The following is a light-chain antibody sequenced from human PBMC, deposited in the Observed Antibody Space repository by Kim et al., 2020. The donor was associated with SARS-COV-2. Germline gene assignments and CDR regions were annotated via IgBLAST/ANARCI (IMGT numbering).Light chain of an antibody. CDR3: QQYNDWPLT. J-gene: IGKJ4*01. Sequence: VSPGERATLSCRASQTINNNLAWYQQKPGQAPRLLIYGASTRATGIPARFSGSGSGTEFTLSITSLQSEDFAVYSCQQYNDWPLTFGGGTKVDIK. V-gene: IGKV3-15*01. CDR2: GAS. CDR1: QTINNN.